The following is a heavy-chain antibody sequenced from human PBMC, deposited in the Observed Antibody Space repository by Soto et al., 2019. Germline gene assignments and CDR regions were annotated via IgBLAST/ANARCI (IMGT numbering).Heavy chain of an antibody. CDR1: GDSVSSSSVT. V-gene: IGHV6-1*01. CDR3: VRLIGNSWLDF. Sequence: QTLSLTCAISGDSVSSSSVTWDWIRQSPSRGLEWLGRTYYRSKWYNDYAESVKSRITINPDTSKNQFSLHLNSVTPEDTAVYYCVRLIGNSWLDFWGQGTLVTVSS. D-gene: IGHD1-26*01. J-gene: IGHJ5*01. CDR2: TYYRSKWYN.